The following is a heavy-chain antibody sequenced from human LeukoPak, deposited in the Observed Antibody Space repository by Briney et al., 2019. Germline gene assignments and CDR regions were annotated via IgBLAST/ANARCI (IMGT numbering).Heavy chain of an antibody. CDR3: ARVGGSWYLRLGS. Sequence: ASVKVSCKASGYTFTNYFMHWVRQAPGQGLEWMGWINPNTGGTSYAQKFQGRVAMTRDTSISTVYMELSSLRSGDTAIYFCARVGGSWYLRLGSWGQGTLVTVSS. CDR2: INPNTGGT. V-gene: IGHV1-2*02. D-gene: IGHD6-13*01. CDR1: GYTFTNYF. J-gene: IGHJ4*02.